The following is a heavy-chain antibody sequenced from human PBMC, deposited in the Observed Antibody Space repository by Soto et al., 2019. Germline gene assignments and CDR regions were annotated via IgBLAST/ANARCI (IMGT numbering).Heavy chain of an antibody. J-gene: IGHJ4*02. CDR1: VFSFSSYC. CDR3: PKDQEGDPSL. D-gene: IGHD1-26*01. CDR2: ISYDGSNK. Sequence: GLCXRLSGSSSVFSFSSYCIHLFRQAPGKGLEWVAVISYDGSNKYYADSVKGRFTISRDNSKKTLYLQMNSLRAEDTAAYYCPKDQEGDPSLWGQGTLVNVYS. V-gene: IGHV3-30*18.